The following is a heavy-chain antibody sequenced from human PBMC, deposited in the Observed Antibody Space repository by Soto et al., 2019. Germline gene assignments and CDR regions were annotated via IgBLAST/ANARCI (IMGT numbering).Heavy chain of an antibody. CDR1: GYTLTGYY. V-gene: IGHV1-2*04. D-gene: IGHD6-13*01. CDR3: AREGSSWTHYYYYGMDV. J-gene: IGHJ6*02. CDR2: INPNSGGT. Sequence: GASVKVSCKASGYTLTGYYMHWVRQAPGQGLEWMGWINPNSGGTNYAQKFQGWATMTRDTSISTAYMELSRLRSDDTAVYYCAREGSSWTHYYYYGMDVWGQGTTATVSS.